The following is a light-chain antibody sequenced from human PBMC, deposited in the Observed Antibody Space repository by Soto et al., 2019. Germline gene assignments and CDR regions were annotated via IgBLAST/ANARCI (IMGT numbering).Light chain of an antibody. CDR2: DVS. CDR1: SSDVGVYNY. Sequence: QSALTQPRSVSGSPGQSVTISGTGTSSDVGVYNYVSWYQQYPGKAPKIMIYDVSKRPSGVPDRFSGSKSDNTASLTISGLQAEDEADYYCCSYAGSYTFVFGIGTKVTVL. J-gene: IGLJ1*01. CDR3: CSYAGSYTFV. V-gene: IGLV2-11*01.